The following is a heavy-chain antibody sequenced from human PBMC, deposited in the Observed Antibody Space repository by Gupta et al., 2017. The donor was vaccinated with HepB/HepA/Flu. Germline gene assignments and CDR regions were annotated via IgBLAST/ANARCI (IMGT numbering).Heavy chain of an antibody. CDR3: AKDDGGFRPLDH. D-gene: IGHD5-18*01. Sequence: QVKLVESGGGVVQPGGSLTLSCAASGFTVSHYGMHWVRQAPGKGLEWVAVISYTGSNKYFIDSVKGRFTISRDNSKSTLHLQMNSLRTEDTAMYYCAKDDGGFRPLDHWGQGALVTVSS. V-gene: IGHV3-30*18. J-gene: IGHJ4*02. CDR2: ISYTGSNK. CDR1: GFTVSHYG.